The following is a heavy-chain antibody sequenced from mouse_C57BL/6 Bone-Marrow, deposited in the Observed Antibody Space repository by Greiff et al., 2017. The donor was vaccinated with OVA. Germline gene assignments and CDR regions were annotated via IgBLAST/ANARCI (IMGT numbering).Heavy chain of an antibody. D-gene: IGHD1-1*01. CDR1: GYTFTSYW. V-gene: IGHV1-69*01. CDR3: ARSGGYYGSSFDY. J-gene: IGHJ2*01. Sequence: VQLKQPGAELVMPGASVKLSCKASGYTFTSYWMHWVKQRPGQGLEWIGEIDPSDSYTNYNQKFKGKSTLTVDKSSSTAYMQLSSLTSEDSAVYYCARSGGYYGSSFDYWGQGTTLTVSS. CDR2: IDPSDSYT.